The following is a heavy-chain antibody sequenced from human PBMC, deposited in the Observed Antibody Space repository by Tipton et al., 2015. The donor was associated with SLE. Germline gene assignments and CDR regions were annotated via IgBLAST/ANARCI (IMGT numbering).Heavy chain of an antibody. CDR2: ISWNSDNI. J-gene: IGHJ4*02. V-gene: IGHV3-9*01. Sequence: SLRLSCAASGFPFDLYAMSWVRQAPGKGLEWVSSISWNSDNIGYVDSVKGRFTISRDNGKNSLYLQMNSLRAEDTALYYCAKDVGFCSTITCYHFDYWGQGTLVTVSS. D-gene: IGHD2-2*01. CDR3: AKDVGFCSTITCYHFDY. CDR1: GFPFDLYA.